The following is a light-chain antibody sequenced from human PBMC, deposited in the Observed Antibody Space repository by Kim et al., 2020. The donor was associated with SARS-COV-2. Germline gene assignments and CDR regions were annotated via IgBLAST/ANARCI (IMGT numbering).Light chain of an antibody. CDR2: AAS. CDR3: QQRRT. V-gene: IGKV3-11*01. Sequence: ATLSWSPGERATRSCRARQSVSSYLACYQQKPGQAPRLLNYAASSRATGNPARFSGSGSGTDFTLTISSLEPEDFAVYYCQQRRTFGGGTKLEI. CDR1: QSVSSY. J-gene: IGKJ4*01.